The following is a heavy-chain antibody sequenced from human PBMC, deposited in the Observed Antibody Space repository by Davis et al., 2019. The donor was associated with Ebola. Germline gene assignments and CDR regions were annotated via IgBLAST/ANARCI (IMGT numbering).Heavy chain of an antibody. CDR3: ARFLEVGPMAQGFDH. CDR1: VITFSSYA. Sequence: ESLKISCTDSVITFSSYAMTWVRQAPGKGLEWLGYIYHSGRLNYNVTLKSRLTMSVDTSKNQFSLRLTSVTAADTAVYYCARFLEVGPMAQGFDHWGPGTLVTVSS. CDR2: IYHSGRL. V-gene: IGHV4-59*01. J-gene: IGHJ4*02. D-gene: IGHD1-26*01.